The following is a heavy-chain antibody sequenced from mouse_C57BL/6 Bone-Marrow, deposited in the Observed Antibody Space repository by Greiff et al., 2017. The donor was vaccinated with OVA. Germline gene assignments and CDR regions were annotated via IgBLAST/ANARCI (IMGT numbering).Heavy chain of an antibody. CDR1: GYAFTNYL. J-gene: IGHJ3*01. CDR3: AREGQLRLSWFAY. D-gene: IGHD3-2*02. CDR2: INPGSGGT. V-gene: IGHV1-54*01. Sequence: QVHVKQSGAELVRPGTSVKVSCKASGYAFTNYLIEWVKQRPGQGLEWIGVINPGSGGTNYNEKFKGKATLTADKSSSTAYMQRSSLPSADSAVYFGAREGQLRLSWFAYWGQGTLVTVSA.